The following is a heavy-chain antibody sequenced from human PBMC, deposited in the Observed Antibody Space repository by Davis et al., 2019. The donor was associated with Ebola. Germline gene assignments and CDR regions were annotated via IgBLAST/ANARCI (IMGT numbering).Heavy chain of an antibody. CDR1: GGSVSSGSYY. D-gene: IGHD3-22*01. J-gene: IGHJ5*02. Sequence: GSLRLSCTVPGGSVSSGSYYWSWIRQPPGKGLEWIGEINHSGSTNYNPSLKSRVTISVDTSKNQFSLKLSSVTAADTAVYYCARGYSGWFDPWGQGTLVTVSS. CDR2: INHSGST. CDR3: ARGYSGWFDP. V-gene: IGHV4-61*01.